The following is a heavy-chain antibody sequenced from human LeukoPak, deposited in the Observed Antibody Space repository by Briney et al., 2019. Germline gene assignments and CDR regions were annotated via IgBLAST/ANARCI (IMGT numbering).Heavy chain of an antibody. CDR1: GGSISSGGYS. CDR2: IYHSGST. J-gene: IGHJ6*02. Sequence: PSQTLSLTCAVSGGSISSGGYSWSWIRQPPGKGLEWIGYIYHSGSTYYNPSLKSRVTISVDRSKNQFSLKLSSVTAADTAVYYCARSIGYLNYYGMDVWGQGSTVTVSS. D-gene: IGHD3-22*01. CDR3: ARSIGYLNYYGMDV. V-gene: IGHV4-30-2*01.